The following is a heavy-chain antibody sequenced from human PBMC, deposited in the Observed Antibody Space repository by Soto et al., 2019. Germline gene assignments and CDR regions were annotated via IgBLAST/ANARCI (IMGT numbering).Heavy chain of an antibody. J-gene: IGHJ4*02. CDR2: INHSGST. CDR3: ARGRGDRIVVVPAPFPFAY. Sequence: SETLSLSCAVYGGSFSGYYWSWIRQPPGKGLEWIGEINHSGSTNYNPSLKSRVTISVDTSKNQFSLKLSSVTAADTAVYYCARGRGDRIVVVPAPFPFAYWGQGTLVTVSS. CDR1: GGSFSGYY. V-gene: IGHV4-34*01. D-gene: IGHD2-2*01.